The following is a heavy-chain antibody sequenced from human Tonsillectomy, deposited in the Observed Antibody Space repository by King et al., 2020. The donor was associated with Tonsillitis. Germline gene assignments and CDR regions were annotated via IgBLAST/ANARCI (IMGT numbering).Heavy chain of an antibody. D-gene: IGHD2-15*01. CDR3: VKDCSGGGCYPEFFEF. J-gene: IGHJ4*02. V-gene: IGHV3-64D*06. CDR1: GFTFNSHA. CDR2: ISIDGSRA. Sequence: VQLVESGGGLVQPGGSLRLSCSASGFTFNSHAMHWVRQAPGKGLEWLSAISIDGSRAYYADSVKGRFTISRDNSKNTLYLQMSSLRAEDPPVYYCVKDCSGGGCYPEFFEFWGQGTRVTVSS.